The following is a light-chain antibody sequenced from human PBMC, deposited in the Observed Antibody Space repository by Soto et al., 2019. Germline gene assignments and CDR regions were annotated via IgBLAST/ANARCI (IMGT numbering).Light chain of an antibody. CDR2: KVS. CDR3: MQATQYRPYT. J-gene: IGKJ2*01. V-gene: IGKV2-24*01. CDR1: QSLVHSDGNTY. Sequence: DIVLTQTPLSSPVTLGQPASISCRSSQSLVHSDGNTYLSWFHQRPGQPPRLLIDKVSNRFSGVTDRFSGSGAGTDFTMKISRVEAEDVGIYFCMQATQYRPYTFGQVTKLEIK.